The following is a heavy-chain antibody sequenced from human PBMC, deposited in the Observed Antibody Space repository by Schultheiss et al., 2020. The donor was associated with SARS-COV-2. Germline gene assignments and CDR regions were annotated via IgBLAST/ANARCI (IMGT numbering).Heavy chain of an antibody. J-gene: IGHJ6*02. CDR1: GYTFTSYA. CDR2: IIPIFGTA. V-gene: IGHV1-69*06. Sequence: SVKVSCKASGYTFTSYAMHWVRQAPGQGLEWMGGIIPIFGTANYAQKFQGRVTITADKSTSTAYMELSSLRSEDTAVYYCASRYNAPSYYYYGMDVWGQGTTVTVSS. CDR3: ASRYNAPSYYYYGMDV. D-gene: IGHD1-14*01.